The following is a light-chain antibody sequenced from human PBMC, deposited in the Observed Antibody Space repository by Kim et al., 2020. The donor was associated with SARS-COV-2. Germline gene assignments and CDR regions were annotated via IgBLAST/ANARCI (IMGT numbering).Light chain of an antibody. Sequence: QSALTQPASVSGSPGQSITISCTGTSSDVGGYNYGSWYQQHPGKAPKLMIYDVSKRPSGVSNRFSGSKSGNTASLTISGLQAEDEADYYCSSYTSSSTSFGGGTQLTVL. V-gene: IGLV2-14*01. CDR2: DVS. J-gene: IGLJ2*01. CDR3: SSYTSSSTS. CDR1: SSDVGGYNY.